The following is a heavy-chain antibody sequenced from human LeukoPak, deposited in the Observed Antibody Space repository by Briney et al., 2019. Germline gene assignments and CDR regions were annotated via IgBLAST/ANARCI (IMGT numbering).Heavy chain of an antibody. CDR1: GGSFSGYY. D-gene: IGHD4-11*01. CDR3: ARDDYSNYYYYGMDV. CDR2: INHSGST. V-gene: IGHV4-34*01. J-gene: IGHJ6*02. Sequence: PSETLSLTCAVYGGSFSGYYWSWIRQPPGKGLEWIGEINHSGSTNYNPSLKSRVTISVDTSKNQFSLKLSSVTAADTAVYYCARDDYSNYYYYGMDVWGQGTRSPSP.